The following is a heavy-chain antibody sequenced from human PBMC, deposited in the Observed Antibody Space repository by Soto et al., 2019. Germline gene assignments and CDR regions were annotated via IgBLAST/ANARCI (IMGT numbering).Heavy chain of an antibody. CDR3: ARRYGGNFDY. V-gene: IGHV4-59*01. CDR2: IYYSGST. CDR1: GGSISSYY. D-gene: IGHD1-26*01. J-gene: IGHJ4*02. Sequence: PSETLSLTCTVSGGSISSYYWSLLRQPPGKGLEWIGYIYYSGSTNYNPSLKSRVTISVDTSKNQFSLKLSSVTAADTAVYYCARRYGGNFDYWGQGTLVTVSS.